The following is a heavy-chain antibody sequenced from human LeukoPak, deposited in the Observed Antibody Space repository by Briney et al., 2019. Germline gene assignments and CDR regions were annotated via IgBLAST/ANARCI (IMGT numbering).Heavy chain of an antibody. J-gene: IGHJ6*03. CDR2: ISTTGDRI. V-gene: IGHV3-48*03. Sequence: GGSLRLSCAASGFTFSSYEMNWVRQAPGKGLEWISYISTTGDRIQYADSVKGRFTISRDNAKNTLYLQMNSLRADDTAVYYCARVVDYYYMDVWGKGTTVTVSS. CDR3: ARVVDYYYMDV. CDR1: GFTFSSYE.